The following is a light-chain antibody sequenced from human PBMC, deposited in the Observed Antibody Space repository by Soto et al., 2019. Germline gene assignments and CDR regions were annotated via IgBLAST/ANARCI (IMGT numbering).Light chain of an antibody. Sequence: DIQLTQSPSTLSASVGDRVSITCWASQSVGSWLAWHQKKPGKAPKLLIFDGTYLESGVPSRFSGSGSGTEFTLTINDLQPADSATYYCQQYESHSEAFGQGTKVEVK. V-gene: IGKV1-5*01. CDR3: QQYESHSEA. CDR2: DGT. CDR1: QSVGSW. J-gene: IGKJ1*01.